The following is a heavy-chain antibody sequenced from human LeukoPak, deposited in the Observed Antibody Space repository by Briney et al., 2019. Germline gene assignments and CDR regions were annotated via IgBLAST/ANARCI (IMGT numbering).Heavy chain of an antibody. CDR1: GFTFSSDA. D-gene: IGHD3-16*01. V-gene: IGHV3-21*01. CDR2: ISSVSTYI. J-gene: IGHJ4*01. CDR3: ASSDYVWGKPYYFDH. Sequence: GGSLRLSCAASGFTFSSDAMSWVRQAPGKGLEWVSSISSVSTYIYYADSVKGRFTMSRDNSNNSVYLQMDSLRAEDTAVYYCASSDYVWGKPYYFDHWGHGTLLTVSS.